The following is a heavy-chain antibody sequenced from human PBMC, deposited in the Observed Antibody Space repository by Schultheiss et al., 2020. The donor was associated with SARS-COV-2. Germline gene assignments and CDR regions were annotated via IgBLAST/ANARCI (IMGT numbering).Heavy chain of an antibody. CDR1: GGSFSGYY. D-gene: IGHD6-6*01. Sequence: SETLSLTCAVYGGSFSGYYWGWIRQPPGKGLEWIGSIYHSGSTNYNPSLKSRVTISVDTSKNQFSLKLSSVTAADTAVYYCARSRIAARPTPARDYYYYGMDVWGQGTTVTVSS. V-gene: IGHV4-34*01. J-gene: IGHJ6*02. CDR2: IYHSGST. CDR3: ARSRIAARPTPARDYYYYGMDV.